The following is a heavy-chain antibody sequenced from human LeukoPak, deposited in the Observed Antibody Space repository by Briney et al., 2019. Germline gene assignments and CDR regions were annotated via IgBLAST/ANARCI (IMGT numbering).Heavy chain of an antibody. Sequence: ASVKVSCKASGGTFSSYTISWVRQAPGQGLEWMGRIIPILGIANYAQKFQGRVTITADKSTSTAYMELSSLRSEDTAVYYCARDVTLGNYGNRPGNYWGQGTLVTVSS. CDR1: GGTFSSYT. CDR2: IIPILGIA. V-gene: IGHV1-69*04. CDR3: ARDVTLGNYGNRPGNY. D-gene: IGHD4-11*01. J-gene: IGHJ4*02.